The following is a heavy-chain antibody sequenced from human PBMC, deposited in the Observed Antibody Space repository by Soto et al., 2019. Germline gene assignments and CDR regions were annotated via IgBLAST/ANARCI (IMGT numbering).Heavy chain of an antibody. CDR1: GFTFSSYA. V-gene: IGHV3-23*01. Sequence: GGSLRLSCAASGFTFSSYAMSWVRQAPGKGLEWVSAISGSGGSTYYADSVKGRFTISRDNSKNTLYLQMNSLRAEDTAVYYCANWGNIPPRWGFTIFGVVVDYWGQGTLVTVSS. CDR2: ISGSGGST. D-gene: IGHD3-3*01. J-gene: IGHJ4*02. CDR3: ANWGNIPPRWGFTIFGVVVDY.